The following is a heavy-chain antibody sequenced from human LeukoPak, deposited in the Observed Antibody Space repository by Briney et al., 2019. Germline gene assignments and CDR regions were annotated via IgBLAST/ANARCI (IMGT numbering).Heavy chain of an antibody. D-gene: IGHD6-19*01. V-gene: IGHV1-69*04. J-gene: IGHJ5*02. CDR3: ANGGIAVVGPTDRGFAP. CDR2: IIPILGIA. Sequence: SVKVSCKASGGTFSSYAISWVRQAPGQGLEWMGRIIPILGIANYAQKFQGRVTITADKSTSTAHMELSSLRSEDTAVYYCANGGIAVVGPTDRGFAPRSQGTLVTLS. CDR1: GGTFSSYA.